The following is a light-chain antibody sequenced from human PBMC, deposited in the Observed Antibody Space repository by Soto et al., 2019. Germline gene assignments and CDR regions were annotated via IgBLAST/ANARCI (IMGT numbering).Light chain of an antibody. CDR1: SSNIGAGYD. Sequence: QSVLTQPPSVSGAPGQRVTISCTGSSSNIGAGYDVHWYQQLPGTAPKLLIYGNSNRPSWVPDRFSGSKSGTSASLAITGIQDEDEADYYCQPYDSSLSGVVFGGGTKLTVL. J-gene: IGLJ2*01. CDR2: GNS. CDR3: QPYDSSLSGVV. V-gene: IGLV1-40*01.